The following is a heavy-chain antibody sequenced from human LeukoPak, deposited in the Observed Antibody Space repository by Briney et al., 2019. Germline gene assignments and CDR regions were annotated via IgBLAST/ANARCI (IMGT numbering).Heavy chain of an antibody. J-gene: IGHJ4*02. D-gene: IGHD5-18*01. Sequence: PGGSLRLSCPASGFTFSSYAMSWVRQPPGKGLEWVSFISGDGGSTYYADSVKGRFTVSRDNSKNTLYLQMTSLRAEDTAVYYCAKGGGYNYGSFDYWGRGTLVTVSS. CDR3: AKGGGYNYGSFDY. CDR2: ISGDGGST. V-gene: IGHV3-23*01. CDR1: GFTFSSYA.